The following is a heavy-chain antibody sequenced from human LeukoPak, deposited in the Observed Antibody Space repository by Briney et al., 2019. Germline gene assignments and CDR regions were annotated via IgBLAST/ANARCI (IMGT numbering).Heavy chain of an antibody. CDR3: AKDMDSAYGTVTMSFDY. V-gene: IGHV3-11*01. J-gene: IGHJ4*02. CDR2: ISSSGSTI. D-gene: IGHD4-17*01. CDR1: GFAFSDYY. Sequence: GGSLRLSCAASGFAFSDYYMSWIRQAPGKGLEWVSYISSSGSTIYYADSVKGRFTISRDNAKNSLYLQMNSLRAEDTALYYCAKDMDSAYGTVTMSFDYWGQGTLVTVSS.